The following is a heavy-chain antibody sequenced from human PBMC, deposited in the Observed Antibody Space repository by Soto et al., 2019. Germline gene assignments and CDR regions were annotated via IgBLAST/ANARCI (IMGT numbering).Heavy chain of an antibody. CDR1: GFTFSSYA. CDR2: ISGSGGST. Sequence: GGSLRLSCAASGFTFSSYAMSWVRQAPGKGLEWVSAISGSGGSTYYADSVKGRFTISRDNSKNTLYLQMNSLKTEDTAVYYCAKQFEYSPYRLGEYFQHWGQGTLVTVSS. J-gene: IGHJ1*01. CDR3: AKQFEYSPYRLGEYFQH. V-gene: IGHV3-23*01. D-gene: IGHD3-16*02.